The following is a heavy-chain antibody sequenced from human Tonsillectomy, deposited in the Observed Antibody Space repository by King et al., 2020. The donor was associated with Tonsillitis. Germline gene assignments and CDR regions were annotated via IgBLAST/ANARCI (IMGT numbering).Heavy chain of an antibody. CDR3: ARSGIGVDYGMDV. V-gene: IGHV3-33*01. D-gene: IGHD2-21*01. CDR1: GFTFNNYG. CDR2: IWYDGIKK. J-gene: IGHJ6*02. Sequence: QVQLVESGGGVVQPGRSLRLSCAASGFTFNNYGMHWVRQAPGKGLEWVAIIWYDGIKKYYADSVKGRFTISRDSSKNTLYLQMNSLRAEDTAVYSCARSGIGVDYGMDVWGQGTTVTVSS.